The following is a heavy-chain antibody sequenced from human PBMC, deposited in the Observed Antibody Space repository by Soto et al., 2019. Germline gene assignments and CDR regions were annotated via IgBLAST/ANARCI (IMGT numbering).Heavy chain of an antibody. Sequence: QVQLQESGPRLVKPLQTLSLTCTVSGDSINSGDYYWSWIRQPPGRGLEWVGYSFYSGITDYNPSLNSRTTISMDPSKNQFSLRLNSVPAADTAVYFCARWSGVGVAGMDVWGQGTTVSVSS. D-gene: IGHD3-10*01. J-gene: IGHJ6*02. V-gene: IGHV4-30-4*01. CDR1: GDSINSGDYY. CDR2: SFYSGIT. CDR3: ARWSGVGVAGMDV.